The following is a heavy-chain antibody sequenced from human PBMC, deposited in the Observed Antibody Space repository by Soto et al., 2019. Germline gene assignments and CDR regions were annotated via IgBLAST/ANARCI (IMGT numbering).Heavy chain of an antibody. Sequence: GESLKISCKGSGYSFTSYWIGWVRQMPGKGLEWMGIIHPGDSDTRYSPSFQGQVTISADKSISTAYLQWSSLKASDTAMYYCASGIAAAGAYYHYGMDVWGQGTTVTVSS. J-gene: IGHJ6*02. CDR3: ASGIAAAGAYYHYGMDV. CDR2: IHPGDSDT. CDR1: GYSFTSYW. V-gene: IGHV5-51*01. D-gene: IGHD6-13*01.